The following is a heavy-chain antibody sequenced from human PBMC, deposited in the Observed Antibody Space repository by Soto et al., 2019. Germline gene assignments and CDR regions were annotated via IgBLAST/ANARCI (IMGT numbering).Heavy chain of an antibody. CDR3: AFKYYDFWSGYYRDHYFDY. D-gene: IGHD3-3*01. J-gene: IGHJ4*02. V-gene: IGHV4-39*01. CDR2: IYYSGST. Sequence: QLQLQESGPGLVKPSETLSLTCTVSGGSISSSSYYWGWIRQPPGKGLEWIGSIYYSGSTYYNPSLKSRVTISVDTSKNRFSLKLSSVTAADTAVYYCAFKYYDFWSGYYRDHYFDYWGQGTLVTVSS. CDR1: GGSISSSSYY.